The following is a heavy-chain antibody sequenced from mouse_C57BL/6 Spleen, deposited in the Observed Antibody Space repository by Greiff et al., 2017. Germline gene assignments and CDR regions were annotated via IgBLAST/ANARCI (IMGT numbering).Heavy chain of an antibody. CDR1: GYAFSSYW. CDR2: IYPGDGDT. J-gene: IGHJ2*01. Sequence: QVQLKQSGAELVKPGASVKISCKASGYAFSSYWMNWVKQRPGKGLEWIGQIYPGDGDTNYNGKFKGKATRTADKSSSTAYKQLSSLTSEDSAVYVCARGGYGSRFDYWGQGTTLTVSS. V-gene: IGHV1-80*01. D-gene: IGHD1-1*01. CDR3: ARGGYGSRFDY.